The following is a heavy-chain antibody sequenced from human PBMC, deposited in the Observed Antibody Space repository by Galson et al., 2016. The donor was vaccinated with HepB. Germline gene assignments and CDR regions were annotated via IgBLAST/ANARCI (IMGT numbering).Heavy chain of an antibody. CDR2: ITPFLGET. J-gene: IGHJ5*02. V-gene: IGHV1-69*04. Sequence: SVKVSCKASRGTFSSYAMSWVRQAPGQGLEWMGRITPFLGETDYAQKFQGRVTITADKSTSTVYVELSSLRSEDTAMYYCATDVVRWFDPWGQGTLVTVSS. CDR3: ATDVVRWFDP. CDR1: RGTFSSYA. D-gene: IGHD2-15*01.